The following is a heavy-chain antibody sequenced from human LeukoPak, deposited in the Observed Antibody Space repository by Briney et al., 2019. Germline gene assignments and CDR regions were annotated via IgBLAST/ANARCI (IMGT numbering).Heavy chain of an antibody. J-gene: IGHJ3*02. CDR3: AIFVDTAMGNAFDI. CDR2: INPNSGGT. CDR1: GYTFTGYY. D-gene: IGHD5-18*01. Sequence: ASVKVSCKASGYTFTGYYMHWVRQAPGQGLEWMGWINPNSGGTNYAQKFQGRVTMTRDTSISTAYMELSRLRSDDTAVYYCAIFVDTAMGNAFDIWGQGTMVTVSS. V-gene: IGHV1-2*02.